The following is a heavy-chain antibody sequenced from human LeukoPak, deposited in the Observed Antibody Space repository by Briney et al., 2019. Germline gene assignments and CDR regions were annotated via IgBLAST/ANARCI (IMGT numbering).Heavy chain of an antibody. Sequence: SETLSLTCTVSGGSISSSSYHWGWIRQPPGKGLEWIGSIYYSGSTYYNPSLKSRVTISVNTSKNQFSLKLSSVTAADTAVYYCAREGIYDSSGHFDYWGQGTLVTVSS. CDR3: AREGIYDSSGHFDY. J-gene: IGHJ4*02. D-gene: IGHD3-22*01. V-gene: IGHV4-39*07. CDR2: IYYSGST. CDR1: GGSISSSSYH.